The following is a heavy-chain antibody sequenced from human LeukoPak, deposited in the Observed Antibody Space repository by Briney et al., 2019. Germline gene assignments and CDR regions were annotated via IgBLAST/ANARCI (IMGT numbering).Heavy chain of an antibody. CDR2: IYYSGST. CDR1: GGSISSSSYY. CDR3: ARGDFSSVGAFDI. J-gene: IGHJ3*02. D-gene: IGHD3-16*02. V-gene: IGHV4-39*01. Sequence: SETLSLTCTVSGGSISSSSYYWGWIRQPPGKGLEWIGSIYYSGSTYYNPSLKSRVTISVDTSKNQFSLKLSSVTAADTAVYYCARGDFSSVGAFDIWGQGTMVTVSS.